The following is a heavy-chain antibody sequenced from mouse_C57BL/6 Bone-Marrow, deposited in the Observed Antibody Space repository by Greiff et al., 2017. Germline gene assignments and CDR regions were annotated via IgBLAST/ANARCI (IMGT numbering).Heavy chain of an antibody. CDR2: IHPNSGST. D-gene: IGHD1-1*01. CDR1: GYTFTSYW. Sequence: QVQLQQPGAELVKPGASVTLSCKASGYTFTSYWMHWVKQRPGQGLEWIGMIHPNSGSTNDNEKFKSKATLTVDKYSSTAYMQLSSLTSEDSAVYYCEYYYGSSDDVFDYWGQGTTLTVSA. CDR3: EYYYGSSDDVFDY. V-gene: IGHV1-64*01. J-gene: IGHJ2*01.